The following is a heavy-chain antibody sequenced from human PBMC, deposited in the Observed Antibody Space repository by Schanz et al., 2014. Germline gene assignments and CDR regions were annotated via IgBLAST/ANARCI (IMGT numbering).Heavy chain of an antibody. V-gene: IGHV3-11*01. D-gene: IGHD6-19*01. CDR3: ASVIMVAGNHRDGRDV. CDR1: GFTFSDYY. CDR2: ISSSSGTI. Sequence: QVQLVDSGGGLVKPGGSLRLSCAASGFTFSDYYMTWIRQAPGKGLEWVSYISSSSGTIYYADSVKGRFTISRDNAENTLYLQMNSLRDGDTAVYYCASVIMVAGNHRDGRDVWGKGTTVTVSS. J-gene: IGHJ6*04.